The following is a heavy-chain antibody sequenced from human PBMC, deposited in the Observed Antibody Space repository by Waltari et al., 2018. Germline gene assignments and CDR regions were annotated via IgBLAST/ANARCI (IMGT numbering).Heavy chain of an antibody. D-gene: IGHD3-22*01. CDR2: IHISGSN. V-gene: IGHV4-61*02. CDR1: GDSFTSRTSS. CDR3: ARGIYYDTSGYPDY. Sequence: QVHLQQLGPGLVKPSQTLSLTSIVSGDSFTSRTSSWSWIRQPAGKGLEWIGRIHISGSNNYNPSLKSRVTMSADTSKNQFALKLTSVTAADTAVYYCARGIYYDTSGYPDYWGQGTLVTVSS. J-gene: IGHJ4*02.